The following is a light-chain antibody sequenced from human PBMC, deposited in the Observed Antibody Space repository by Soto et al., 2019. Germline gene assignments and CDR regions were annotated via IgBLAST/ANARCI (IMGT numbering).Light chain of an antibody. V-gene: IGKV3-20*01. CDR2: GSS. J-gene: IGKJ5*01. CDR3: QQYGSLIT. Sequence: EIVLTQSPGTLSLSPGERATLSCRASQSVSSSYLAWYQQKPGQAPRLLIYGSSSRATGIPDRFSGSGSGKDFPFTISRLEPEDFAMYFWQQYGSLITFGQGTRLEIK. CDR1: QSVSSSY.